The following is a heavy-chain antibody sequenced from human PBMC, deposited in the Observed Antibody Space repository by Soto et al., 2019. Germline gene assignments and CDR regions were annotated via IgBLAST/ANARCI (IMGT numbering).Heavy chain of an antibody. D-gene: IGHD6-19*01. CDR1: GFTFSDYY. Sequence: QVQLVESGGGLVKPGGSLRLSCAGSGFTFSDYYMSWFRQAPGRGLECVSYITSSDAIIYYTDSVKGRFTISRDNAKNSFYLQMNSLRAEDTAMYYGARESRPEYNSVWYYFDSWGQGTLVTVSS. CDR3: ARESRPEYNSVWYYFDS. V-gene: IGHV3-11*01. CDR2: ITSSDAII. J-gene: IGHJ4*02.